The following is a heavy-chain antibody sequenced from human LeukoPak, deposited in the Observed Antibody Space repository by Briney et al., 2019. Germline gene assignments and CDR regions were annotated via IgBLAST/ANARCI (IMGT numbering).Heavy chain of an antibody. D-gene: IGHD3-3*01. CDR2: ISGSGHLT. Sequence: PGGSLRLSCVVSGFTFNNYAMSWVRQAPGKGPEWISVISGSGHLTFYADSVKGRFTISRDNSKNTLYLQMNSLRAEDTAVYYCAKFRFLEWLGLRADYYYYGMDVWGQGTTVTVSS. CDR1: GFTFNNYA. V-gene: IGHV3-23*01. J-gene: IGHJ6*02. CDR3: AKFRFLEWLGLRADYYYYGMDV.